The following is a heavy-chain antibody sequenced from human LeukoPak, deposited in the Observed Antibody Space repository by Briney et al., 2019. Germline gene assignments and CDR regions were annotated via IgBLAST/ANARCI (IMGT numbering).Heavy chain of an antibody. CDR2: TYYRSNWFY. Sequence: SQTLSLTFAISGDSVSINGAAWNWIRQSPAGGLEWLGRTYYRSNWFYGYALSLRGRITITPDTSKNQFSLHLNSVTPEDTAVYYCVRDGEGGLDYFDFWGRGTLVTVSS. CDR1: GDSVSINGAA. V-gene: IGHV6-1*01. CDR3: VRDGEGGLDYFDF. D-gene: IGHD3-16*01. J-gene: IGHJ4*02.